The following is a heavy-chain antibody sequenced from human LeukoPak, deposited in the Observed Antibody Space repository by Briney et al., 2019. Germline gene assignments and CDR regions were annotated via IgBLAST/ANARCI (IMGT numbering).Heavy chain of an antibody. Sequence: GASVKVSCKASGYTFTSYGIGWERQATGQGLEWMGWMNPNSGNTGYAQKFQGRVTITRNTSISTAYMELSSLRSEDTAVYYCARVTYDAFDIWGQGTTVTVSS. V-gene: IGHV1-8*03. J-gene: IGHJ3*02. CDR2: MNPNSGNT. CDR3: ARVTYDAFDI. CDR1: GYTFTSYG.